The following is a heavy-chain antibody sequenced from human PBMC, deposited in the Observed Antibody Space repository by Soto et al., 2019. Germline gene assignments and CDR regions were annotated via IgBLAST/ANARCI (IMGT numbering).Heavy chain of an antibody. V-gene: IGHV3-23*01. Sequence: PGRSLRLSCAASGFTFSSYAMSWVRQAPGKGLEWVSAISGSGGSTYYADSVKGRFTISRGNSKNTLYLQMNSLRAEDTAVYYCASVMHIVVVTALNYWGQGTLVTVSS. CDR2: ISGSGGST. J-gene: IGHJ4*02. CDR3: ASVMHIVVVTALNY. D-gene: IGHD2-21*02. CDR1: GFTFSSYA.